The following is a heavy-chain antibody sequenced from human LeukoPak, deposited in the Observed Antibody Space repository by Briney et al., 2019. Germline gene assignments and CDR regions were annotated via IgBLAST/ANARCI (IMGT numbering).Heavy chain of an antibody. V-gene: IGHV1-69*05. CDR3: ARGVSAFFSFDY. CDR2: IIPIFGTA. Sequence: ASVKVSCKASGGTFISYAISWVRQAPGQGLEWMGWIIPIFGTANYAQKFQGRVTITTDESTSTAYMELSSLRSEDTAVYYCARGVSAFFSFDYWGQGTLVTVSS. CDR1: GGTFISYA. J-gene: IGHJ4*02.